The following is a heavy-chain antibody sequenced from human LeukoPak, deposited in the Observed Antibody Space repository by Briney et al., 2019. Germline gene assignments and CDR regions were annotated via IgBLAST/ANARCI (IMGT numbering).Heavy chain of an antibody. CDR2: INGRGYST. V-gene: IGHV3-23*01. D-gene: IGHD3-3*01. J-gene: IGHJ4*02. CDR3: AKTFPYGTTWYGFCDY. CDR1: GLPFSNNA. Sequence: GGSLRLSCTASGLPFSNNAMTWVRQAPGRGLEWLSAINGRGYSTYYADSVKGRFTISRDNSKDTLYLQMNSLRAEDTAMYYCAKTFPYGTTWYGFCDYWGQGALVTVSS.